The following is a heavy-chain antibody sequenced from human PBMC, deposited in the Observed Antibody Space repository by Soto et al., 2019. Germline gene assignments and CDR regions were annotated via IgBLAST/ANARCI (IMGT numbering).Heavy chain of an antibody. J-gene: IGHJ5*02. CDR2: IRQDGGAQ. V-gene: IGHV3-7*03. Sequence: PGGSLRLSCVASGFTFTTYWMSWVRQAPGKGLQWVANIRQDGGAQYYVDSVKGRFTISRDNAKNSVYLQMDSLRVEDTAVYYCVRGGHCSGSYLGSSWGQGMLVTVPS. D-gene: IGHD3-10*02. CDR1: GFTFTTYW. CDR3: VRGGHCSGSYLGSS.